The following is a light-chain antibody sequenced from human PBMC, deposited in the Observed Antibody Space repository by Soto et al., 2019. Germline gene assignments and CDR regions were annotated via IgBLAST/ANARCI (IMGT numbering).Light chain of an antibody. CDR2: EVS. J-gene: IGLJ2*01. CDR3: ISYTSSSDVV. V-gene: IGLV2-14*01. Sequence: QSVLTQPASVSGSPGQSITISCTGTSSDVGAYNYVSWHQQYPGKAPKLVIYEVSNRPSGVSNRFSGSKSGNTASLTISGLQSEDEADYYCISYTSSSDVVFGGGTQLTVL. CDR1: SSDVGAYNY.